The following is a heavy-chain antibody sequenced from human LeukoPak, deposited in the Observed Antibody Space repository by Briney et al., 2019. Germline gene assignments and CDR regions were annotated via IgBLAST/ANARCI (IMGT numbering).Heavy chain of an antibody. CDR2: INPNSGGT. CDR3: ARVLVGATRFYYFDY. D-gene: IGHD1-26*01. Sequence: ASVKVSCKASGYTFTDYYMHWVRQAPGQGLEWMGWINPNSGGTNYAQKFQGRVTMTRDTSISTAYMELSRLRSDDTAVYYCARVLVGATRFYYFDYWGQGTLVTVSS. V-gene: IGHV1-2*02. CDR1: GYTFTDYY. J-gene: IGHJ4*02.